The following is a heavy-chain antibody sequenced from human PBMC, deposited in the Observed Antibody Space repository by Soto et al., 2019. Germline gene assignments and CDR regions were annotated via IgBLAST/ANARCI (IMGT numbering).Heavy chain of an antibody. J-gene: IGHJ4*02. CDR3: AREAYKRGANNPFLDY. CDR1: GGSISISNW. D-gene: IGHD1-26*01. CDR2: IYPSGIT. V-gene: IGHV4-4*02. Sequence: SETLSLTCAVSGGSISISNWWTCVRLPPGKGLEWIGEIYPSGITNYSPSLKSRVNMSVDKSKNQFSMKLNSVTAADTAMYYCAREAYKRGANNPFLDYWDQGILVTVSS.